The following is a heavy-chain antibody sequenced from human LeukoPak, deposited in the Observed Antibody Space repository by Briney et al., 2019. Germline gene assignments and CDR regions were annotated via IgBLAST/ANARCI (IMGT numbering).Heavy chain of an antibody. CDR2: IYYSGST. CDR3: ARKDGDI. J-gene: IGHJ3*02. V-gene: IGHV4-59*12. CDR1: GFTFSNYG. Sequence: TGGSLRLSCAASGFTFSNYGMHWIRQPPGKGLEWIGYIYYSGSTYYNPSLKSRVTISVDRSKNQFSLKLSSVTAADTAVYYCARKDGDIWGQGTMVTVSS. D-gene: IGHD5-24*01.